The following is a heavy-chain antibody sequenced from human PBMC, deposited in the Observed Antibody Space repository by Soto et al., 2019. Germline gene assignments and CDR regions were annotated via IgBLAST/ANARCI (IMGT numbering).Heavy chain of an antibody. Sequence: QVQLQESGPGLVKPSQTLSLTCTVSGASISGGDYYWTWIRQPPGKGLEWIGSIYYTGNTYSNPSLESRLSISVYPSNHQFALRLPSVTAPDTAIYYCARAAYDSSTYFLDYWGQGTLVTVSS. CDR3: ARAAYDSSTYFLDY. D-gene: IGHD3-22*01. CDR2: IYYTGNT. V-gene: IGHV4-30-4*01. CDR1: GASISGGDYY. J-gene: IGHJ4*02.